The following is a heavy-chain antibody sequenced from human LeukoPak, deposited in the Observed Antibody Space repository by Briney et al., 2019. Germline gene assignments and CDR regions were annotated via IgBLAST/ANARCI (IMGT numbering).Heavy chain of an antibody. CDR3: ARPISGSYTGDAFDI. V-gene: IGHV4-39*01. D-gene: IGHD1-26*01. Sequence: PSETLSLTCTVSGGSISSSSYYWGWIRQPPGKGLEWIGSIYYSGSTYYNPSLKSRVTISVDTSKNQFSLKLSSVTAADTAVYYCARPISGSYTGDAFDIWGQGTMVTVSS. CDR1: GGSISSSSYY. J-gene: IGHJ3*02. CDR2: IYYSGST.